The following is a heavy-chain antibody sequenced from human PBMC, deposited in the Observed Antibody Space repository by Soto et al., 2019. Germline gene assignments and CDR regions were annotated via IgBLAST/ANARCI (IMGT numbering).Heavy chain of an antibody. V-gene: IGHV4-39*01. D-gene: IGHD4-17*01. CDR3: VSQRTTVPTQAYFDY. J-gene: IGHJ4*02. CDR2: VYYRGRS. CDR1: GGSVTNSSYY. Sequence: SETLSLTCTVSGGSVTNSSYYWVWIRQSPGKGLEWIGSVYYRGRSYSKSSVKSRVTISVDTSKNRFSLSLNSVTASDTAVYFCVSQRTTVPTQAYFDYWGPGALVTVS.